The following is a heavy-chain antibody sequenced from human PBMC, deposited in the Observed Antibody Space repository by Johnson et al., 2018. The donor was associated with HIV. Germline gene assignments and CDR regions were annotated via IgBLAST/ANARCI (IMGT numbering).Heavy chain of an antibody. V-gene: IGHV3-30*04. D-gene: IGHD3-16*01. J-gene: IGHJ3*02. CDR2: ISYDGSDK. Sequence: QVQLVESGGGVVQPGRSLRLSCAASGFTFSSYAMHWVRQAPAKGLEWVAVISYDGSDKYYAASVKGRFTISRDSSKNTLYLQMNTLRADDTAVYYCARGSRYTHENDDVYLLQAFDIWGQGTMVTVSS. CDR1: GFTFSSYA. CDR3: ARGSRYTHENDDVYLLQAFDI.